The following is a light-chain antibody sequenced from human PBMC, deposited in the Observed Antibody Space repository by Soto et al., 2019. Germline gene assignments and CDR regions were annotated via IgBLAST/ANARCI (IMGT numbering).Light chain of an antibody. CDR3: QQYGISPQT. CDR1: HRGSSNY. J-gene: IGKJ1*01. Sequence: EIVLTESAGTLSFSPRGRATLSCSASHRGSSNYLSWYQQKPGQAPRLVIYDASSRANGIPDRFSGSGSGTEFTLPISRLEPEDFAVYYGQQYGISPQTFGQGTKVDIK. V-gene: IGKV3-20*01. CDR2: DAS.